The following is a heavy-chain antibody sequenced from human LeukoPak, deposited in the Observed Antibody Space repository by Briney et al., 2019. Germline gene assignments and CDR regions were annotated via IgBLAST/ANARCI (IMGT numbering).Heavy chain of an antibody. Sequence: SETLSLTCTVSGDSINSYYWSWIRQPPGKGLEWIGYIYYSGSTKYNPSIKSRVTISVDTSKNQFSLKLSSVTAADTAVYYCARSVRGYRFATDYWGQGTLVTVSS. CDR1: GDSINSYY. CDR3: ARSVRGYRFATDY. CDR2: IYYSGST. V-gene: IGHV4-59*08. D-gene: IGHD5-18*01. J-gene: IGHJ4*02.